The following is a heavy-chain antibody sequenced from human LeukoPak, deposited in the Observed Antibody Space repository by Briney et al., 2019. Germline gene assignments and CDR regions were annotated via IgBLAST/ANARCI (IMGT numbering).Heavy chain of an antibody. Sequence: SETLSLTCTVSGGSISDYYRGWIRQPPGKGLKWIGYFYNSGSSTYNPSLKSRVTISADTFKNQFSLKLNSVTAADTAVYYCTRGAGWLIDYWGQGILVTVSS. D-gene: IGHD3-16*01. J-gene: IGHJ4*02. CDR1: GGSISDYY. CDR2: FYNSGSS. CDR3: TRGAGWLIDY. V-gene: IGHV4-59*01.